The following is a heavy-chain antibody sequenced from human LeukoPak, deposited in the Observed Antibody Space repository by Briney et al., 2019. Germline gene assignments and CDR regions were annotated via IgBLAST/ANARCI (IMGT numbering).Heavy chain of an antibody. CDR1: GYTFTGYY. V-gene: IGHV1-2*06. CDR2: INPNSGGT. CDR3: ARGYCSGASCYNFDY. J-gene: IGHJ4*02. Sequence: ASVTVSCKASGYTFTGYYMHWVRLAPGQGLEWMGRINPNSGGTNYGQKFQGRVTMTRDTSISTAYMELSRLRSDDTAVYYCARGYCSGASCYNFDYWGQGTLVTVSS. D-gene: IGHD2-15*01.